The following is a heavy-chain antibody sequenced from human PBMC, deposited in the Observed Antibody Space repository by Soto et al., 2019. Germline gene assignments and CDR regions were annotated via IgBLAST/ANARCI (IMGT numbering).Heavy chain of an antibody. Sequence: ASVKVFCKASGYTFTSYGISWVRQAPGQGLEWMGWISAYNGNTNYAQKLQGRVTMTTDTSTSTAYMELRSLRSDDTAVYYCARDLILRYFDWPSSGVDPWGQGTLVTVSS. CDR1: GYTFTSYG. V-gene: IGHV1-18*01. CDR3: ARDLILRYFDWPSSGVDP. J-gene: IGHJ5*02. CDR2: ISAYNGNT. D-gene: IGHD3-9*01.